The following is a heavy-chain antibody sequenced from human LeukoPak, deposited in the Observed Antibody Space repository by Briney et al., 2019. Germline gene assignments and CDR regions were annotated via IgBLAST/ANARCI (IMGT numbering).Heavy chain of an antibody. CDR3: ARPHNWNYATDH. J-gene: IGHJ4*02. D-gene: IGHD1-7*01. CDR1: GYTFTSYA. CDR2: INANNGDT. Sequence: VASVKVSCTASGYTFTSYAMHWVRQAPGQRLEWMGWINANNGDTLYAQKFQGRATMTTDTSTNTAYMELRSLRSDDTAVYYCARPHNWNYATDHWGQGTLVTVSS. V-gene: IGHV1-3*01.